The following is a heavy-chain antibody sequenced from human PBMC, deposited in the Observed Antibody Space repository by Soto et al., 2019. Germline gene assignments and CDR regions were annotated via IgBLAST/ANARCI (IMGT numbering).Heavy chain of an antibody. Sequence: GGSLRLSCSASGFTFSYENMRWDRPGPGKGLECVSGFSGGGSYIFYADSVQGRFSTSGENPKNSPFLEMKSLRVEDTAVYYCARDSDCRSTSGFFPPHVWGQGTTVTVTS. CDR3: ARDSDCRSTSGFFPPHV. D-gene: IGHD2-2*01. CDR1: GFTFSYEN. J-gene: IGHJ6*02. CDR2: FSGGGSYI. V-gene: IGHV3-21*06.